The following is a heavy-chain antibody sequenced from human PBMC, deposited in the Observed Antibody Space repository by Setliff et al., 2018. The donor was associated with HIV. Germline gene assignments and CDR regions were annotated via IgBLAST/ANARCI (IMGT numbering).Heavy chain of an antibody. D-gene: IGHD6-19*01. CDR2: IFYTGST. Sequence: SETLSLTCAVYGGSFSGYYWSWIRQPPGKGLEWIGNIFYTGSTYYNPSLKSRVTISLDTSNRQFSLKLSSVTAADTAVYYCARFRQWLGLDYWGQGTLVTVS. V-gene: IGHV4-34*12. J-gene: IGHJ4*02. CDR1: GGSFSGYY. CDR3: ARFRQWLGLDY.